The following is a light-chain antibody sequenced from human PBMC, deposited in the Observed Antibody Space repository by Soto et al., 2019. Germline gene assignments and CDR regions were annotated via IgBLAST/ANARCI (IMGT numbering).Light chain of an antibody. V-gene: IGLV2-14*01. CDR2: DVS. CDR1: RSDVGGYNY. J-gene: IGLJ3*02. CDR3: FSYTSSRARV. Sequence: QSVLTQPASVSGSPGQSITISCTGTRSDVGGYNYVSWYQQNPGKAPKLIIYDVSHRPSGVSNRFFGSKSGNTASLTISGLQAEDEADYYCFSYTSSRARVFGGGTKLTVL.